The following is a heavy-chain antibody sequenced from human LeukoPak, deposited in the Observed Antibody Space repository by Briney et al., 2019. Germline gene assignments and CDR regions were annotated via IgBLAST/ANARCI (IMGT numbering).Heavy chain of an antibody. CDR3: ARDRGGTTDY. Sequence: GGSLRLSCAASGFTLSTYTMTWVRQAPGKGLEWISCIIGSGSSTYYADSVKGRFTISRDNFQNSLYLQMNSLRDEDTAVYYCARDRGGTTDYWGQGTLVTVSS. D-gene: IGHD1-1*01. V-gene: IGHV3-23*01. CDR2: IIGSGSST. J-gene: IGHJ4*02. CDR1: GFTLSTYT.